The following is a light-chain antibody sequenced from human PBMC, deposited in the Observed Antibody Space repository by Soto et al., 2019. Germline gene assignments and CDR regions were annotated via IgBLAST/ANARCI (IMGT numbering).Light chain of an antibody. Sequence: DIVMTQSPDSLTVSLGERATINCKSSQSVYYTSNMRHYLAWYQQKPGQPLKLLIYWASTRASGVPDRFSGSGSWTEFTLIISSLQAEDVAVYYCQQHYDSPLTFGGGTKVEIK. CDR3: QQHYDSPLT. CDR2: WAS. V-gene: IGKV4-1*01. J-gene: IGKJ4*01. CDR1: QSVYYTSNMRHY.